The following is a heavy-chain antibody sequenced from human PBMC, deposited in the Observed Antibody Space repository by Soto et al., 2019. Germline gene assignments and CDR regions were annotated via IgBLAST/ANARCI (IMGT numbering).Heavy chain of an antibody. CDR3: ARGGGYYFDY. Sequence: QVQLQESGPGLVQPSGTLSLTCTVPSGSIGSNNWWNWVRLPPGKGLEWIGEIFHTGSTNYNPSLRSRVTISLDMARNQFSLRLSSVTAADTAVYYCARGGGYYFDYWGQGTLVTVSS. CDR2: IFHTGST. J-gene: IGHJ4*02. CDR1: SGSIGSNNW. D-gene: IGHD3-16*01. V-gene: IGHV4-4*02.